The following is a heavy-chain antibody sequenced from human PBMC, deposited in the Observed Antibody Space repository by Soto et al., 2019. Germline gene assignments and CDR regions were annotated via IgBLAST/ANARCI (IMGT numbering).Heavy chain of an antibody. CDR2: INADGSGK. D-gene: IGHD4-17*01. V-gene: IGHV3-7*01. CDR1: GFTFSSYW. J-gene: IGHJ4*02. Sequence: EVQLVESGGDLVQPGESLRLSCAASGFTFSSYWMTWVRQAPGKGLEWVANINADGSGKYYVDSLKGRVTISRDNAKNSLYLQMNSLRAEDTAVYYCASARDYLFDNWGQGTLVTVSS. CDR3: ASARDYLFDN.